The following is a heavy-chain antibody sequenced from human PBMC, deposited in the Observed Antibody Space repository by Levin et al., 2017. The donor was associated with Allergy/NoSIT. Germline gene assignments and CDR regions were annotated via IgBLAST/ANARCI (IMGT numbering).Heavy chain of an antibody. J-gene: IGHJ5*02. CDR2: VYNSGST. CDR1: GASISSYY. V-gene: IGHV4-59*08. D-gene: IGHD6-19*01. Sequence: SETLSLTCTVSGASISSYYWTWIRQPPGKGLEWIGYVYNSGSTNYNPSLKGRVTISSDTSKNQVSLKLNSVTAADTAVYYCARHPYSSSSWFDPWGPGTLVTVSS. CDR3: ARHPYSSSSWFDP.